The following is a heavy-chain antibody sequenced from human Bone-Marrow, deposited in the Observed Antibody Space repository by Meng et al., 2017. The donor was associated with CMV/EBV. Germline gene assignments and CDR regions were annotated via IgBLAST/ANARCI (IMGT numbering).Heavy chain of an antibody. CDR2: SNSDGSST. CDR3: ARERTTAVNDAFDI. CDR1: GFTFSNAW. Sequence: GESLKISCAASGFTFSNAWMSWVRQAPGKGLEWVSRSNSDGSSTSYADSVKGRFTISRDNAKNTLYLQMNSLRAEDTAVYYCARERTTAVNDAFDIWGQGTMVTVSS. J-gene: IGHJ3*02. D-gene: IGHD1-7*01. V-gene: IGHV3-74*01.